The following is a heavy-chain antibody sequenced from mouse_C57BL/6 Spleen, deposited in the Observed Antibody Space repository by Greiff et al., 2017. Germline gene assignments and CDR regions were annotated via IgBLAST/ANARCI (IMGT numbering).Heavy chain of an antibody. Sequence: EVKLVESEGGLVQPGSSMKLSCTASGFTFSDYYMAWVRQVPEKGLEWVANINYDGSSTYYLDSLKCRFIISRDNAKNILYLQMSSLKSEDTATYYCARYYYGSSYWYFDVWGTGTTVTVSS. CDR2: INYDGSST. D-gene: IGHD1-1*01. V-gene: IGHV5-16*01. CDR1: GFTFSDYY. CDR3: ARYYYGSSYWYFDV. J-gene: IGHJ1*03.